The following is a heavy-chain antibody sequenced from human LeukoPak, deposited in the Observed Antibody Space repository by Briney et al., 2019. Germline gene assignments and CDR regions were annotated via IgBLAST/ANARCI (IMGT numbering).Heavy chain of an antibody. CDR1: RDTLTPYY. Sequence: ASVKVSCKASRDTLTPYYMHWVRQAPRHGRVWMGWMYPINGVTKYTQKYQGRVNMTRDTSISTAYMELRSLRSDGTAVYYCARNDLGAETHSIDYWGQGILVTVSS. J-gene: IGHJ4*02. CDR2: MYPINGVT. V-gene: IGHV1-2*02. D-gene: IGHD1-26*01. CDR3: ARNDLGAETHSIDY.